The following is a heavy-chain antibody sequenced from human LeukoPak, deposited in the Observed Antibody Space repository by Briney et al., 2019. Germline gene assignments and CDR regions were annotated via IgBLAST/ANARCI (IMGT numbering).Heavy chain of an antibody. D-gene: IGHD4-17*01. CDR3: AKDLADGGDYGV. Sequence: PGRSLRLSCAASGFTFSSYGMHWVRQAPGKGLEWVAVISYDGSNKYYADSVKGRFTISRDNSKNTLYLQVNSLRAEDTAVYYCAKDLADGGDYGVWGQGTLVTVSS. J-gene: IGHJ4*02. V-gene: IGHV3-30*18. CDR1: GFTFSSYG. CDR2: ISYDGSNK.